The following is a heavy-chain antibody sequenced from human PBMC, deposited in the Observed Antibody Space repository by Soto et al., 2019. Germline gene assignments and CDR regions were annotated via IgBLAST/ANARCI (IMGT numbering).Heavy chain of an antibody. CDR2: VHYSGNT. CDR1: GYSSSSGYH. D-gene: IGHD2-15*01. J-gene: IGHJ5*02. CDR3: ARQDRVVAEGRWFDP. Sequence: ETXSLTCAVSGYSSSSGYHWAWIRQPPGKGLEWLGSVHYSGNTYYNPSLKSRLTISVDKSKNQFSLNLSSVTAADTAVYYCARQDRVVAEGRWFDPWGQGTLVTVSS. V-gene: IGHV4-38-2*01.